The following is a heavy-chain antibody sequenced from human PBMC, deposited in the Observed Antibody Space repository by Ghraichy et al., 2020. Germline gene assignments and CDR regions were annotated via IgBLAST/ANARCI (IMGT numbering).Heavy chain of an antibody. D-gene: IGHD3-3*01. CDR3: ARAGTWSGYYEGWFDP. V-gene: IGHV1-46*01. CDR1: GYTFTSYY. Sequence: ASVKVSCKASGYTFTSYYMHWVRQAPGQGLEWMGIINPSGGSTSYAQKFQGRVTMTRDTSTSTVYMELSSLRSEDTAVYYCARAGTWSGYYEGWFDPGGQGTLVTVSS. CDR2: INPSGGST. J-gene: IGHJ5*02.